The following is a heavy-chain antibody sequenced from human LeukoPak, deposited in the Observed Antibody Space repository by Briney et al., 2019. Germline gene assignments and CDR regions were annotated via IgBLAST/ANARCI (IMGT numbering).Heavy chain of an antibody. D-gene: IGHD6-19*01. CDR3: AKEASSGWYYFDY. Sequence: GGSLRLSCAASGFTFTTYGMHWVRQAPGKGLGWVAVIWYDGSNKYYADSVKGRFTISRDNSKNTMYLQMNSLRAEDSAVYYCAKEASSGWYYFDYWGQGTLVTVSS. CDR2: IWYDGSNK. J-gene: IGHJ4*02. CDR1: GFTFTTYG. V-gene: IGHV3-33*06.